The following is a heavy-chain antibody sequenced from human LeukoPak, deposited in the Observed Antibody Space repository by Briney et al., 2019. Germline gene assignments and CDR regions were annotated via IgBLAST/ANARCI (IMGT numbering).Heavy chain of an antibody. J-gene: IGHJ4*02. V-gene: IGHV3-74*01. D-gene: IGHD1-26*01. Sequence: GGSLRLSCAASGFTFSSYWMHWVRQAPGKGLVWVSRINSDGSSTSYADSVKGRFTISRDNAKNTLYLQINSLRAEDTAVYYCARDLLGNSGSYLRHPNGPPFDYWGQGTLVTVSS. CDR1: GFTFSSYW. CDR3: ARDLLGNSGSYLRHPNGPPFDY. CDR2: INSDGSST.